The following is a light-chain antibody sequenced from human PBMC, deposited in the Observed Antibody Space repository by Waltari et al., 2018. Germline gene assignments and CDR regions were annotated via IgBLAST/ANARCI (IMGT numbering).Light chain of an antibody. CDR1: SSDVGGHTF. J-gene: IGLJ2*01. V-gene: IGLV2-8*01. CDR3: TSYAGSNILV. Sequence: QSALTQPPPASGSPGQSVTISCTGPSSDVGGHTFVSWYQQHPGKVPKLMIHEVSKRPSGVPDRFSGSKSGDTASLTVSGLQAEDEADYYCTSYAGSNILVFGGGTKLTVL. CDR2: EVS.